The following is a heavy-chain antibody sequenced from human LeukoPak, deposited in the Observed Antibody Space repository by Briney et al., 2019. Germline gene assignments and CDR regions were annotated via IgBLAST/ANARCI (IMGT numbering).Heavy chain of an antibody. J-gene: IGHJ4*02. CDR2: IYYSGST. CDR1: GGSISSSSYY. V-gene: IGHV4-61*05. Sequence: PSETLSLTCTVSGGSISSSSYYWGWIRQPPGKGLEWIGYIYYSGSTNYHPSLKSRVTISVDTSKNQFSLKLSSVTAADTAVYYCARHSAWQQLTFDYWGQGALVTVSS. CDR3: ARHSAWQQLTFDY. D-gene: IGHD6-13*01.